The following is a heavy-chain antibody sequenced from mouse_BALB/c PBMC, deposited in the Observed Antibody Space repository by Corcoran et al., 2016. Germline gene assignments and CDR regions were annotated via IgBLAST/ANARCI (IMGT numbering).Heavy chain of an antibody. CDR2: INTYTGEP. CDR3: ATRPY. CDR1: GYTFTNHG. V-gene: IGHV9-3-1*01. J-gene: IGHJ2*01. Sequence: QIQLVQSGPELKKHGETVKISCKASGYTFTNHGMNWVKQAPGKGVKWMGWINTYTGEPTYADDFKGRFAFSLETSAITAYLQINNLKNEDTATYFCATRPYWGQGTTLTVSS.